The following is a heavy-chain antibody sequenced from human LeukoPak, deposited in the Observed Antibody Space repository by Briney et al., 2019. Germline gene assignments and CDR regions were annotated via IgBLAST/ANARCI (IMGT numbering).Heavy chain of an antibody. Sequence: GASVKVSCKASGYTFTGYYMHWVRQAPGQGLEWMGRINPNSGGTNYAQKFQGRVTMTRDTSISTAYMELSRLRSDDTAVYYCAREVVPAATQGHYYYYYGMDVWGQGTTVTVSS. D-gene: IGHD2-2*01. V-gene: IGHV1-2*06. CDR3: AREVVPAATQGHYYYYYGMDV. CDR1: GYTFTGYY. J-gene: IGHJ6*02. CDR2: INPNSGGT.